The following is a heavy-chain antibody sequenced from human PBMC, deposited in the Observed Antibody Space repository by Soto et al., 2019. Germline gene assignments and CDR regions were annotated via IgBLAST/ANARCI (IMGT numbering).Heavy chain of an antibody. D-gene: IGHD1-20*01. CDR3: ARDLFGITGTTSFWFAP. CDR2: IYYSGST. V-gene: IGHV4-61*01. Sequence: QVQLQESGPGLVKPSETLSLTCTVSGGSVSSGSYYWSWIRQPPGKGLEWIGYIYYSGSTNYNPSLKSRVTISVDTSKNQFSLKLSSVTAADTAVYYCARDLFGITGTTSFWFAPWGQGTLVTVSS. CDR1: GGSVSSGSYY. J-gene: IGHJ5*02.